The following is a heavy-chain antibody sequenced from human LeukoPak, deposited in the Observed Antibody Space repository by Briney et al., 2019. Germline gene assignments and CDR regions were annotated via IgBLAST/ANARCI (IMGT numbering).Heavy chain of an antibody. J-gene: IGHJ4*02. Sequence: SETLSLTCTVSGGSISSYYWSWIRQPPGKGLEWIGYIYYSGSTNYNPSLKSRVTISVDTSKDQFSLKLTSVTAADTAVYYCARRVGGDLNYFDYWGQGTLVTVSS. CDR2: IYYSGST. V-gene: IGHV4-59*01. CDR3: ARRVGGDLNYFDY. D-gene: IGHD2-21*02. CDR1: GGSISSYY.